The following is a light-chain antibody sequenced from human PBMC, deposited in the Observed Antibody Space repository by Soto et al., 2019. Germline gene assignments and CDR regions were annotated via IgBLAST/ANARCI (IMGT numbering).Light chain of an antibody. CDR1: RSVTRY. J-gene: IGKJ5*01. V-gene: IGKV3-11*01. CDR3: QQRSEWPIT. Sequence: EIVLTQSPATLSLSPGERATLSCRASRSVTRYLAWYQQKPGQAPRLFIYDASTRATGIPARFSGSGSGTDFTLTISSLDPEDFAVYYCQQRSEWPITFGQGTRLENK. CDR2: DAS.